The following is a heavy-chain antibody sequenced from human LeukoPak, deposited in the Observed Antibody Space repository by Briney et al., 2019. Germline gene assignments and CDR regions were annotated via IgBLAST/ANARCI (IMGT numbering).Heavy chain of an antibody. D-gene: IGHD2-21*01. CDR3: ARDVAYYFDY. J-gene: IGHJ4*02. V-gene: IGHV3-23*01. CDR2: ICGSGGST. CDR1: GFTFSSYA. Sequence: GGSLRLSCAASGFTFSSYAMSWVRQAPGKGLEWVSAICGSGGSTYYADSVKGRFTISRDNAKNSLYLQMNSLRAEDTAVYYCARDVAYYFDYWGQGTLVTVSS.